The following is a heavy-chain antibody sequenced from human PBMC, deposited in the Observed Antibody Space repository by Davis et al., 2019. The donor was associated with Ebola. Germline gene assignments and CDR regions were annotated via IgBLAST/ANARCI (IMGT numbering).Heavy chain of an antibody. D-gene: IGHD6-19*01. V-gene: IGHV1-69*04. Sequence: SVKVSCKASGYTFTSYAMHWVRQAPGQGLEWMGRIIPILGIANYAQKFQGRVTITADKSTSTAYMELSSLRSEDTAVYYCAREGSGWDFDYWGQGTLVTVSS. CDR1: GYTFTSYA. CDR3: AREGSGWDFDY. CDR2: IIPILGIA. J-gene: IGHJ4*02.